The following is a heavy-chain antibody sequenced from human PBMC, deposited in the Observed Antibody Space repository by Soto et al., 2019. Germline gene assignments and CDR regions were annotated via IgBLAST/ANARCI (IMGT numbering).Heavy chain of an antibody. J-gene: IGHJ6*02. V-gene: IGHV4-31*03. CDR3: ARDSEYSNRYCCMDV. D-gene: IGHD4-4*01. Sequence: SETLSLTCTVSGGSISSGGYYWSWLRQHPGKGLEWIGYIYYSGSTYYNPSRKSRVTISVDTSKNQFSLKVRSVTAADTDVYYFARDSEYSNRYCCMDVWGQGTRGTVS. CDR2: IYYSGST. CDR1: GGSISSGGYY.